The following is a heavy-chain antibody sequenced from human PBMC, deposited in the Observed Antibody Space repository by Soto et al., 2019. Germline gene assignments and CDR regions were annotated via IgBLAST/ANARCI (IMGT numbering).Heavy chain of an antibody. J-gene: IGHJ6*02. V-gene: IGHV3-15*07. D-gene: IGHD2-2*01. Sequence: PGGSLRLSCAASGFTFSNAWMNWVRQAPGKGLEWVGRIKSKTDGGTTDYAAPVKGRFTISRDDSKNTLYLQMNSLKTEDTAVYYCTTVDHCSSTSCHYYYYYYGMDVWGQGTTVTVSS. CDR2: IKSKTDGGTT. CDR1: GFTFSNAW. CDR3: TTVDHCSSTSCHYYYYYYGMDV.